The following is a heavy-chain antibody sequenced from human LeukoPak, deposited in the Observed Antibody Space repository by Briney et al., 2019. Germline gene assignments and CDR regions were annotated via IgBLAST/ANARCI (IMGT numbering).Heavy chain of an antibody. CDR2: ISAYNGNT. Sequence: ASVKVSCKASGYTFTSYGISWVRQAPGQGLEWMGWISAYNGNTNYAQKLQGRVTMTTDTSTSTAYMELRSLRSDDTAVYYCARIYDFWSGSRGAFDIWGXXXMVTVSS. J-gene: IGHJ3*02. CDR1: GYTFTSYG. CDR3: ARIYDFWSGSRGAFDI. D-gene: IGHD3-3*01. V-gene: IGHV1-18*01.